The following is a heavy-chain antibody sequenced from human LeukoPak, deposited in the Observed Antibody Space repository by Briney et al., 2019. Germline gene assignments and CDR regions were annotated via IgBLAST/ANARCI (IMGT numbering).Heavy chain of an antibody. J-gene: IGHJ5*02. CDR3: ASRSTIFGVAPMGFDP. CDR2: IYYSGST. D-gene: IGHD3-3*01. Sequence: SETLSLTCTVSGGSISSYYWSWIRQPPGKGLEWIGYIYYSGSTNYNPSLKSRVTISVDTSKNQFSLKLSSVTAADTAVYYCASRSTIFGVAPMGFDPWGQGTLVTVSS. V-gene: IGHV4-59*12. CDR1: GGSISSYY.